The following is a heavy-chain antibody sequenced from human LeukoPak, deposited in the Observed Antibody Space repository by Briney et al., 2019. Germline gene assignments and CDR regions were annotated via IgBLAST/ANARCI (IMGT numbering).Heavy chain of an antibody. CDR1: GGSISSSSYY. Sequence: SETLSLTCTVSGGSISSSSYYWGWIRQPPGKGLEWIGSIYYSGSTYYNPSLKSRVTISVDTSKNQFSLKLSSVTAADTAVYYCARDGDGDYVFSYYFDYWGQGTLVTVSS. V-gene: IGHV4-39*07. D-gene: IGHD4-17*01. CDR2: IYYSGST. J-gene: IGHJ4*02. CDR3: ARDGDGDYVFSYYFDY.